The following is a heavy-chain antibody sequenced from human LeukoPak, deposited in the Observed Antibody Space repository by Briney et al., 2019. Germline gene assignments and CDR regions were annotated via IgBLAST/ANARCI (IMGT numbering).Heavy chain of an antibody. CDR3: ARHKALEEQLGDY. CDR1: GGAISRSDYY. Sequence: SETLSLTCTVSGGAISRSDYYCGWIRQPPGKGLEWIGSIYYSGSTYYNPSLKSRVTISVDTSKNQFSLKLSSVTAADTAVYYCARHKALEEQLGDYWGQGTLVTVSS. J-gene: IGHJ4*02. CDR2: IYYSGST. V-gene: IGHV4-39*01. D-gene: IGHD6-6*01.